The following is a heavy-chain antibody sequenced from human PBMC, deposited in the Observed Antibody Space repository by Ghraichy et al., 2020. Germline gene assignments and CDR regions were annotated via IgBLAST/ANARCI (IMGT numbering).Heavy chain of an antibody. D-gene: IGHD3-22*01. J-gene: IGHJ4*02. Sequence: GGSLRLSCAASGFIFSSYAMSWVRQAPGKGLEWVAAIHGNGGSTHYADSVKGRFTISRDNSRNTLYLQMNSLRAEDTAMYYCTKRLENSGYTPFAYWGRGTLVTPYS. CDR1: GFIFSSYA. CDR2: IHGNGGST. V-gene: IGHV3-23*01. CDR3: TKRLENSGYTPFAY.